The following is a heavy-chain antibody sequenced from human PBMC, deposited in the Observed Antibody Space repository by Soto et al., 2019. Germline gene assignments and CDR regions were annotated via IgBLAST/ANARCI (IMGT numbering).Heavy chain of an antibody. CDR1: GGSISSYY. J-gene: IGHJ4*02. Sequence: SETLSLTCTVSGGSISSYYWSWIRQPPGKGLEWIGYIYYSGSTNYNPSLKSRVTISVDTSKNQFSLKLSSVTAADTAVYYCARVERDYGDIFDYWGQGTLVTVSS. V-gene: IGHV4-59*01. CDR2: IYYSGST. CDR3: ARVERDYGDIFDY. D-gene: IGHD4-17*01.